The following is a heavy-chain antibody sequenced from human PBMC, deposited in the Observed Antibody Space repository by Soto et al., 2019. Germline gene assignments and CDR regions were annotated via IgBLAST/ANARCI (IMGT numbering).Heavy chain of an antibody. V-gene: IGHV1-69*13. CDR2: IIPIFGTA. CDR1: GGTFSSYA. Sequence: SVKVSCKASGGTFSSYAISWVRQAPGQGXEWMGGIIPIFGTANYAQKFQGRVTITADESTSTAYMELSSLRSEDTAVYYCARHNYYGSGSYYNVAYYGMDVWGQGTTVTVSS. D-gene: IGHD3-10*01. CDR3: ARHNYYGSGSYYNVAYYGMDV. J-gene: IGHJ6*02.